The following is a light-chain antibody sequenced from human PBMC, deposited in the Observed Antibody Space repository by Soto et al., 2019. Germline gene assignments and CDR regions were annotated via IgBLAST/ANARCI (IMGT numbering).Light chain of an antibody. CDR3: SSYTNKDTLL. Sequence: QSVLTQPASVSGSPGQSITISCTGTSSDVGGYDHVSWYQQHPGKAPKLIIYDVTVRPSGISRRFSGSKSDNTASLAVSGLQPEDEADYYCSSYTNKDTLLFGGGTKVTAL. V-gene: IGLV2-14*03. CDR2: DVT. J-gene: IGLJ3*02. CDR1: SSDVGGYDH.